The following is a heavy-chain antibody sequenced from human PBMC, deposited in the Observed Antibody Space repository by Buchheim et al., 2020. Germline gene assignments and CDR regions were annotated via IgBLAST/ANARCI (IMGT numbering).Heavy chain of an antibody. J-gene: IGHJ4*02. CDR1: GGTFSSYT. CDR2: INPNSGGT. V-gene: IGHV1-2*04. D-gene: IGHD1-7*01. CDR3: ARPSPNWNYELGY. Sequence: QVQLVQSGAEVKKPGSSVKVSCKASGGTFSSYTISWVRQAPGQGLEWMGWINPNSGGTNYAQKFQGWVTMTRDTSISTAYMELSRLRSDDTAVYYCARPSPNWNYELGYWGQGTL.